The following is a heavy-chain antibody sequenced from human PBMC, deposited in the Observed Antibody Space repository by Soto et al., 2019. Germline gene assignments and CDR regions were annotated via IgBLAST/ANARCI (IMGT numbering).Heavy chain of an antibody. CDR1: GFTFDDYA. D-gene: IGHD6-13*01. J-gene: IGHJ4*02. CDR2: ISWNSGSI. Sequence: EVQLVESGGGLVQPGRSLRLSCAASGFTFDDYAMHWVRQAPGKGLEWVSGISWNSGSIGYADSVKGRFTISRDNAKNALYLQMNSLSAEDTALYYCAKDNGSSSWYRPFDYWGQGTLVTVSS. V-gene: IGHV3-9*01. CDR3: AKDNGSSSWYRPFDY.